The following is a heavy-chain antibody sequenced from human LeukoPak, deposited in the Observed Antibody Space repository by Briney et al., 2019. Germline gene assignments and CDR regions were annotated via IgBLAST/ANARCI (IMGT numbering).Heavy chain of an antibody. D-gene: IGHD2-15*01. Sequence: GGSLRLSCTASGFTFARYAMSWVRQGPGKGLEWVSTVTRGGVTTYYADSVKGRFTISRDNSKNTLYLQMNSLRAEDTAVYFCTRDHPDCRGASCLLFDYGAQGTMVTVSS. CDR2: VTRGGVTT. V-gene: IGHV3-23*01. J-gene: IGHJ4*02. CDR3: TRDHPDCRGASCLLFDY. CDR1: GFTFARYA.